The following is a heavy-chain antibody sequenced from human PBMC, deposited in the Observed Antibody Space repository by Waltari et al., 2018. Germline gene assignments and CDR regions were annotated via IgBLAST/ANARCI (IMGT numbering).Heavy chain of an antibody. CDR2: ISRSSSYI. CDR1: GFTFSSYS. CDR3: ARPGGYYFDY. V-gene: IGHV3-21*01. Sequence: EVQLVESGGGLVKPGGSLRLSCAASGFTFSSYSMNWVRQAPGKGLEGVSAISRSSSYIYYADSVKGRVTISRDNAKNSLYLQMNSLRAEDTAVYYCARPGGYYFDYWGQGTLVTVSS. J-gene: IGHJ4*02. D-gene: IGHD3-10*01.